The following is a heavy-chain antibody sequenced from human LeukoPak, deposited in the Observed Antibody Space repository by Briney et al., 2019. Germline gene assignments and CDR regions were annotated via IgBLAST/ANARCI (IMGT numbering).Heavy chain of an antibody. J-gene: IGHJ4*02. D-gene: IGHD6-13*01. CDR1: GGSISSSNW. V-gene: IGHV4-4*02. CDR3: ASAPRGPDIAAAGTPGSYYFDY. CDR2: IYHSGST. Sequence: SETLSLTCAVSGGSISSSNWWGWVRQPPGKGLEWIGEIYHSGSTNYNPSLKSRVTISVDKSKNQFSLKLSSVTAADTAVYYCASAPRGPDIAAAGTPGSYYFDYWGQGTLVTVSS.